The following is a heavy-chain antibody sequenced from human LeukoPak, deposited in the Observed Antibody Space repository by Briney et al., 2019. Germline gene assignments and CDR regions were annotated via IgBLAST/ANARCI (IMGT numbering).Heavy chain of an antibody. CDR2: INPNTGNP. J-gene: IGHJ6*02. D-gene: IGHD3-10*01. CDR3: ARDFTFSGSGNFFYAMDV. CDR1: GYTFTGYY. V-gene: IGHV7-4-1*02. Sequence: GASVKVSCKASGYTFTGYYMHWVRQAPGQGLEWMGWINPNTGNPTYAQGFTGRFVFSLDTSVSTAYLQISSLKAEDTAVYYCARDFTFSGSGNFFYAMDVWGQGTTVTVSS.